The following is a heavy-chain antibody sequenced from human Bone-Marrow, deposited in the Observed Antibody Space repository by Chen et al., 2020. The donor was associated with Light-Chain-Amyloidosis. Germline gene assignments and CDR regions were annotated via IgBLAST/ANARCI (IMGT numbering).Heavy chain of an antibody. CDR1: GVTMTSTYYN. CDR3: VRDRRGGQRRVTLVIHREGGFDP. Sequence: QLHLQESGPGLVKPSETLSLSCSVSGVTMTSTYYNWGWIRQSPGKGLECIGSTSISGTTNYSPSFKSRLSISVDTSKSQFFLKLTSVTAADTAVYYCVRDRRGGQRRVTLVIHREGGFDPWGHGTLVTVSS. J-gene: IGHJ3*01. CDR2: TSISGTT. D-gene: IGHD3-10*01. V-gene: IGHV4-39*07.